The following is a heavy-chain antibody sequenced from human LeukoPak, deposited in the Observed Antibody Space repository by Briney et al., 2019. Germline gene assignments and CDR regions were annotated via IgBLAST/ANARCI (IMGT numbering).Heavy chain of an antibody. CDR3: ARVPGWDSSGWHGEDWFDP. Sequence: PGGSLRLSCTASGFTFGDYAMSWFRQAPGKGLEWVGFIRSKAYGGTTEYAASVKGRFTISRDDSKSIAYLQMNSLKTEDTAVYYCARVPGWDSSGWHGEDWFDPWGQGTLVTVSS. CDR2: IRSKAYGGTT. CDR1: GFTFGDYA. V-gene: IGHV3-49*03. D-gene: IGHD6-19*01. J-gene: IGHJ5*02.